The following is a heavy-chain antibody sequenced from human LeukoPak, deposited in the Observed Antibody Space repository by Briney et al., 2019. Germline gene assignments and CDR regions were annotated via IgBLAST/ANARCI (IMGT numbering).Heavy chain of an antibody. CDR1: GASISSGTYS. D-gene: IGHD3-10*01. Sequence: PSETPSLTCTVSGASISSGTYSWSWIRQPPGEGLEWIGYIYHTGSTYYDPSLKGRVTISVDRSKNQFSLNLNFVTAADTALYYCARGDGSGSGRWFDPWGRGTLITVSS. CDR2: IYHTGST. J-gene: IGHJ5*02. CDR3: ARGDGSGSGRWFDP. V-gene: IGHV4-30-2*01.